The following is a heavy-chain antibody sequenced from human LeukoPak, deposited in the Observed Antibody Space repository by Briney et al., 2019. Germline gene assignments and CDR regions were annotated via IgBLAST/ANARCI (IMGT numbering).Heavy chain of an antibody. CDR3: AREKVGARPEYYYYYYMDV. CDR1: GYTLTGYY. CDR2: INPNSGGT. Sequence: ASVKVSCKASGYTLTGYYMHWVRQAPGQGLEWMGWINPNSGGTNYAQKFQGRVTMTRDTSISTAYMELSRLRSDDTAVYYCAREKVGARPEYYYYYYMDVWGKGTTVTISS. J-gene: IGHJ6*03. V-gene: IGHV1-2*02. D-gene: IGHD1-26*01.